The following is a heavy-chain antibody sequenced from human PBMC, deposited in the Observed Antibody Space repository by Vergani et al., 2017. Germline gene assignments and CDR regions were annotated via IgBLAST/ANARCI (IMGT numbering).Heavy chain of an antibody. CDR2: ISGSGGST. CDR1: GFTFSSYA. CDR3: AKDGSYSSGTDY. J-gene: IGHJ4*02. D-gene: IGHD6-19*01. Sequence: EVQLLESGGGLVQPGGSLRLSCAASGFTFSSYAMSWVRQAPGKGLEWVSAISGSGGSTYYADSVNGRFTISRDNSKNTLYLQMNSLRAEDTAVYYCAKDGSYSSGTDYWGQGTLVTVSS. V-gene: IGHV3-23*01.